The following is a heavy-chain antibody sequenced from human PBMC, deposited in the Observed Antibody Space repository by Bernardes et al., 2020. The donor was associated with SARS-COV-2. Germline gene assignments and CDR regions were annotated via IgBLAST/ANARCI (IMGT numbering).Heavy chain of an antibody. CDR1: GYTFTGYY. V-gene: IGHV1-2*04. Sequence: ASVKVSCKASGYTFTGYYMHWVRQAPGQGLEWMGWINPNSGGTNYAQKFQGWVTMTRDTSISTAYMELSRLRSDDTAVYYCARVGPYYYDSSGPFDYWGQGTLVTVSS. CDR3: ARVGPYYYDSSGPFDY. J-gene: IGHJ4*02. CDR2: INPNSGGT. D-gene: IGHD3-22*01.